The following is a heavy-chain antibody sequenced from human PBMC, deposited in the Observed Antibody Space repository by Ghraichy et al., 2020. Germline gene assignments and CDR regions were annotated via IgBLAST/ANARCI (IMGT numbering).Heavy chain of an antibody. CDR2: ISGSGD. CDR1: GFSVSNYA. J-gene: IGHJ4*02. CDR3: TKDGLWGNYYRDY. Sequence: LSLTCAASGFSVSNYAMSWVRQAPGKGLEWVSIISGSGDYYADSVKGRFTIYRDNSKNTLYLQMNSLRVEDAALYYCTKDGLWGNYYRDYWGQGTLVTVSS. V-gene: IGHV3-23*01. D-gene: IGHD3-10*01.